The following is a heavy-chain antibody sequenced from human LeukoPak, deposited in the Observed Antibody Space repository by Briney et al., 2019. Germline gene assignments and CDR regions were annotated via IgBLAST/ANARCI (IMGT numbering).Heavy chain of an antibody. CDR1: GFTFSSYA. V-gene: IGHV3-30-3*01. D-gene: IGHD3-10*02. CDR3: ARDRMLAFDI. J-gene: IGHJ3*02. Sequence: GGSLRLSCAASGFTFSSYAMHWVRQAPGKGLGWVAVISYDGSNKYYADSVKGRFTISRDNSKNTLYLQMNSLRAEDTAVYYCARDRMLAFDIWGQGTMVTVSS. CDR2: ISYDGSNK.